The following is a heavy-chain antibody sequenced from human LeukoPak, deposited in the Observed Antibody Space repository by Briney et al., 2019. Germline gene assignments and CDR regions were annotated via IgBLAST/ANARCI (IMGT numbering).Heavy chain of an antibody. J-gene: IGHJ4*02. D-gene: IGHD3-10*01. CDR2: IYYSGST. Sequence: SETLSLTCTVSGGSISSSSYYWGWIRQPPGKGLEWIGSIYYSGSTYYNPSLKSRVTISVDTSKNQFSLKLSSVTAADTAVYYCARYLYYGGVDYRDQGTLVTVSS. V-gene: IGHV4-39*01. CDR3: ARYLYYGGVDY. CDR1: GGSISSSSYY.